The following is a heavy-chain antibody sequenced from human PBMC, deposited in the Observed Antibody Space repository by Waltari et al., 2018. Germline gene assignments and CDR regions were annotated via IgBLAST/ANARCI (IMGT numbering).Heavy chain of an antibody. D-gene: IGHD3-22*01. CDR1: GFTFSNYA. V-gene: IGHV3-23*01. CDR3: AKDATYISGWFDA. Sequence: EVQLLESGGALVQPGGSLRLSCAASGFTFSNYAMNWVRQAPGKGLEWVSVISGRSNRVSGLSGRTVLTYYADSVKGRFTSSRDDSRNTLYLQINSLRAEDTAVYYCAKDATYISGWFDAWGQGTLVTVSS. J-gene: IGHJ5*02. CDR2: ISGRSNRVSGLSGRTVLT.